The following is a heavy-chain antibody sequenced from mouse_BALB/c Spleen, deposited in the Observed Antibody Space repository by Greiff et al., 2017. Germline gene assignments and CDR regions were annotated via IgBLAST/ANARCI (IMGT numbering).Heavy chain of an antibody. D-gene: IGHD2-4*01. CDR1: GFSLTGYG. CDR3: ARGSTMITPWFAY. CDR2: IWGDGST. V-gene: IGHV2-6-7*01. J-gene: IGHJ3*01. Sequence: QVQLQQSGPGLVAPSQSLSITCTVSGFSLTGYGVNWVRQPPGKGLEWLGMIWGDGSTDYNSALKSRLSLSKDNSKSQVFLKMNSLQTDDTARYYCARGSTMITPWFAYWGQGTLVTVSA.